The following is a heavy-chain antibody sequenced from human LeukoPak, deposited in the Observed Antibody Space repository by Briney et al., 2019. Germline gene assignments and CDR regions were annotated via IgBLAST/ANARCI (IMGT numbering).Heavy chain of an antibody. J-gene: IGHJ4*02. D-gene: IGHD5-18*01. Sequence: GRSLRLSCAASGFTFSSYGMHWVRQAPGKGLERVAVIWYDGSNKYYADSVKGRFTISRDNSKNTLYLQMNSLRAEDTAVYYCARDRDSYGYGLYYFDYWGQGTLVTVSS. CDR1: GFTFSSYG. CDR3: ARDRDSYGYGLYYFDY. CDR2: IWYDGSNK. V-gene: IGHV3-33*01.